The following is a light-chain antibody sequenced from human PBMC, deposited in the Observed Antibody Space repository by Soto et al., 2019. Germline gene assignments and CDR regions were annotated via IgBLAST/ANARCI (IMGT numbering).Light chain of an antibody. J-gene: IGKJ4*01. V-gene: IGKV3-20*01. Sequence: EIVLTQSPGTLSLSAGERATLSCRDSQTVTNTYLAWYQQKSGQAPKFLIYGASNRATGIPDRFSGSGSGTDFTLTISRLEPEDFAVYYCQQYGTLPPTFGGGTKVEI. CDR2: GAS. CDR3: QQYGTLPPT. CDR1: QTVTNTY.